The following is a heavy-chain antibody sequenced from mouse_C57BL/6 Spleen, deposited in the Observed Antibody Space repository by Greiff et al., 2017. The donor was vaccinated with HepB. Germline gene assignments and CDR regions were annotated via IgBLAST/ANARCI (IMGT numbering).Heavy chain of an antibody. V-gene: IGHV1-82*01. J-gene: IGHJ3*01. CDR3: ARGSLGSWFAY. Sequence: QVQLKQSGPELVKPGASVKISCKASGYAFSSSWMNWVKQRPGKGLEWIGRIYPGDGDTNYNGKFKGKATLTADKSSSTAYMQLSSLTSEDSAVYFCARGSLGSWFAYWGQGTLVTVSA. D-gene: IGHD6-2*01. CDR1: GYAFSSSW. CDR2: IYPGDGDT.